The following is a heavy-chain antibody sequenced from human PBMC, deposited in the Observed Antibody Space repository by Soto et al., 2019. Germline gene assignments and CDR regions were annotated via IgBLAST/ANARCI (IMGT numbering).Heavy chain of an antibody. D-gene: IGHD1-26*01. CDR3: PRARGVGATYYYYGIDV. CDR2: IWYDGSNK. CDR1: GFTFSSYG. V-gene: IGHV3-33*01. Sequence: GRSLRLSCAASGFTFSSYGMHWVRQAPGKGLEWVAVIWYDGSNKYYVDSVKGRFTISRDNSKNSLYLQMNSLRAEDTAVYHCPRARGVGATYYYYGIDVWGQETTVTVSS. J-gene: IGHJ6*01.